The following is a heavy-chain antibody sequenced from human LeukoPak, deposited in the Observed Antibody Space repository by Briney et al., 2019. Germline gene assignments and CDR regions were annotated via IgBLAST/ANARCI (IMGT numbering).Heavy chain of an antibody. D-gene: IGHD3-10*01. V-gene: IGHV4-34*01. Sequence: PSETLSLTCAVYGGSFSGYYWSWIRQPPGKGLEWSGEINHSGSTNYNPSLKSRVTISVDTSKNQFSLKLSSVTAADTAVYYCARWARIWFGELFGGFDYWGQGTLVTVSS. CDR3: ARWARIWFGELFGGFDY. CDR2: INHSGST. J-gene: IGHJ4*02. CDR1: GGSFSGYY.